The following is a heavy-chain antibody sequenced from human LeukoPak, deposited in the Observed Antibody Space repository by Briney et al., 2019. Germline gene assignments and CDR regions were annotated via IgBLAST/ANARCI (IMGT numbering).Heavy chain of an antibody. V-gene: IGHV4-4*02. CDR1: GGSIRSSNW. CDR2: IYHSGST. D-gene: IGHD3-22*01. Sequence: PSGTLSLTCAVSGGSIRSSNWWSWVRQPPGKGLEWIGEIYHSGSTNYNPSLKSRVTISVDKSKNQFSLKLSSVTAADTAVYYCARVADSSGYSFYYWRQGTLVTVSS. CDR3: ARVADSSGYSFYY. J-gene: IGHJ4*02.